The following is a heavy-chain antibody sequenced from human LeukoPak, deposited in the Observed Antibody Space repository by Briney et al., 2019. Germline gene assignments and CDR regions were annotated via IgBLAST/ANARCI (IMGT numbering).Heavy chain of an antibody. CDR2: IYRGGNT. V-gene: IGHV3-53*01. D-gene: IGHD4-17*01. Sequence: GGSLRLSSAASRLTPSGNFMSWVRQAPGTGVEGVSVIYRGGNTYYTDSVQGRFTVSRDNCKNTRYIPFKSVSGEDTALHFRTRHTRDYGDYFDAFDLWGQGTMVTVSS. J-gene: IGHJ3*01. CDR3: TRHTRDYGDYFDAFDL. CDR1: RLTPSGNF.